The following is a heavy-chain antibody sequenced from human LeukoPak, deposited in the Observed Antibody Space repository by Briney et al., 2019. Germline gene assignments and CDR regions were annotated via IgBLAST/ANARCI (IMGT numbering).Heavy chain of an antibody. CDR3: ARWVTTATTGAFDM. D-gene: IGHD1-1*01. Sequence: PSETLSLTCTVSGDSFSSSNYWGWIRQPPGKGLEWIGNMHNSGVTYYNPSLESRVTISVDTSRNHFSLKLSSVTAADTAVYYCARWVTTATTGAFDMWGQGTMVTVST. CDR1: GDSFSSSNY. CDR2: MHNSGVT. J-gene: IGHJ3*02. V-gene: IGHV4-39*02.